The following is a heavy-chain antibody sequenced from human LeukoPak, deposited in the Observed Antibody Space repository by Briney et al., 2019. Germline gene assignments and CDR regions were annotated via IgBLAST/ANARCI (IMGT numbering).Heavy chain of an antibody. J-gene: IGHJ4*02. CDR2: IYSGGST. D-gene: IGHD1-26*01. CDR3: AREGAYSGSYFDY. Sequence: PGGSLRLSCAASGLTVSSTYMSWVRQTPGKGLEWVSVIYSGGSTYYADSVKGRFTISRDNSKNTLYLQMNSLRAEDTAVYYCAREGAYSGSYFDYWGQGTLVTVSS. V-gene: IGHV3-66*01. CDR1: GLTVSSTY.